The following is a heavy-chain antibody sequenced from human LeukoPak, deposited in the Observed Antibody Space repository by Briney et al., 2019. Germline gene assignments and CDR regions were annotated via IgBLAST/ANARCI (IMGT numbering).Heavy chain of an antibody. J-gene: IGHJ4*02. CDR2: IKQDGSED. V-gene: IGHV3-7*01. D-gene: IGHD2-15*01. Sequence: ETLSLTCTVSGGSISSYYWSWVRQAPGKGLEWVASIKQDGSEDYYVDSVKGRFTISRDNAKKSMYLQMNSLRADDTAVYYCARDGGYCSGGSCYWECWGQGTLVIVPT. CDR1: GGSISSYY. CDR3: ARDGGYCSGGSCYWEC.